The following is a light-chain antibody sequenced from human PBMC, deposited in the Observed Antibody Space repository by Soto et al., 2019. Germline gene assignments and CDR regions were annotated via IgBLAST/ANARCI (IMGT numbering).Light chain of an antibody. CDR1: QSVSSH. J-gene: IGKJ4*01. CDR2: DAT. V-gene: IGKV3-11*01. Sequence: EIVLTQSPATLSLSPGERAALSCRASQSVSSHLAWYQQKPGQAPRLLIYDATNRATGIPARFSGSGSGTDFTLIISSLEPEYLAGYYRQQRSNWPLTFGGGTKVEIK. CDR3: QQRSNWPLT.